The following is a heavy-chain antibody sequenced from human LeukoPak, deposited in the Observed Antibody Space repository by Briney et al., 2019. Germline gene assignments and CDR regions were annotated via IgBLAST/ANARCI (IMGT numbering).Heavy chain of an antibody. V-gene: IGHV3-23*01. CDR3: AKKVPANWGSYFDY. Sequence: PGGSLRLSCAASGFTFSSYAMSWVRQAPGKGLEWVSAISGSGDSTYSTDSVKGRFTISRDNPKNTLYLQMNSLRAEDTAVYYCAKKVPANWGSYFDYWGQGTLVTVSS. J-gene: IGHJ4*02. CDR2: ISGSGDST. D-gene: IGHD7-27*01. CDR1: GFTFSSYA.